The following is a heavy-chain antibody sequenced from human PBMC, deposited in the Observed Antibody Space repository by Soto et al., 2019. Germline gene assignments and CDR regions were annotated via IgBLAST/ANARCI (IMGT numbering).Heavy chain of an antibody. Sequence: SETLSLTCTVSGGSISSSSYYLGWIRQPPGKGLEWIGSIHSSGSSFSNASLKSRVTISGDTSKSQFSLKLSSVTAADTAVYYCARLGWNYGVYWGQGTLVTVS. D-gene: IGHD6-19*01. CDR2: IHSSGSS. V-gene: IGHV4-39*01. CDR1: GGSISSSSYY. J-gene: IGHJ4*02. CDR3: ARLGWNYGVY.